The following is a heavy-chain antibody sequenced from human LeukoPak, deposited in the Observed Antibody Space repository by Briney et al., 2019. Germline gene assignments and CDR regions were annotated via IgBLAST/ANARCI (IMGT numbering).Heavy chain of an antibody. Sequence: GGSLRLSCEASGFTFSSHCMSWVRQAPGRGLEWVANIKQDGSEKYYVDSVKGRFTISRDNAKNSLYLQMSILRAADTAVYYCARVRIALGVSAFDIWGQGTMVTVSS. V-gene: IGHV3-7*01. D-gene: IGHD6-19*01. CDR1: GFTFSSHC. CDR3: ARVRIALGVSAFDI. CDR2: IKQDGSEK. J-gene: IGHJ3*02.